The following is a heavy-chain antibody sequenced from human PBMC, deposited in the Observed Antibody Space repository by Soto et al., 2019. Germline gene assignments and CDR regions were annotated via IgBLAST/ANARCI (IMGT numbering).Heavy chain of an antibody. Sequence: SVKVSCKASGGTFSSYAISWVRQAPGQGLDWMGGIIPIFGTANYAQKFQGRVTITADESTSTAYMELSSLRSEDTAVYYCARGLLGYRTNGVCLGPFDYWGQGTLVTVSS. CDR2: IIPIFGTA. D-gene: IGHD2-8*01. CDR3: ARGLLGYRTNGVCLGPFDY. V-gene: IGHV1-69*01. CDR1: GGTFSSYA. J-gene: IGHJ4*02.